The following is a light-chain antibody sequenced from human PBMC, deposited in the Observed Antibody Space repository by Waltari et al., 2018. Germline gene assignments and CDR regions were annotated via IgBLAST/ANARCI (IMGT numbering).Light chain of an antibody. CDR3: SSYTSSGVV. V-gene: IGLV2-14*01. CDR1: GSDVGGYDY. CDR2: DVY. J-gene: IGLJ2*01. Sequence: QSALTQPASVSGSPGQAIIIPCTGTGSDVGGYDYVSWYQQYPGKAPRLIIYDVYNLPSGVSDRLSGSKSDNTASLTISGLQAEDESIYYCSSYTSSGVVFGGGTKLTVL.